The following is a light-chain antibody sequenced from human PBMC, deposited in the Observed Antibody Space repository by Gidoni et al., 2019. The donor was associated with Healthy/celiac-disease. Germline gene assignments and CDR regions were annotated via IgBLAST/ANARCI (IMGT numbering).Light chain of an antibody. Sequence: DIQMTQSPSSLSASVGDRVTITCRASQSISSYLHWYQQKPGKAPKLLIYAASSLQSGVPSRFSGSGAGTDFTITISSLQPEEVATYYCQQSYSSTPWTFGQGTKVEIK. CDR3: QQSYSSTPWT. CDR2: AAS. J-gene: IGKJ1*01. V-gene: IGKV1-39*01. CDR1: QSISSY.